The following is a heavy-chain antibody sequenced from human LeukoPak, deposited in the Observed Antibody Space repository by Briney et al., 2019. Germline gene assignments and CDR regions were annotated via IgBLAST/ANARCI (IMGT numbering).Heavy chain of an antibody. CDR3: ARGPYYYGSGSRGGFDP. J-gene: IGHJ5*02. D-gene: IGHD3-10*01. CDR1: GFTFSSYA. CDR2: ISYDGSNK. Sequence: GGSLRLSCAASGFTFSSYAMHWVRQAPGKGLEWVAVISYDGSNKYYADSVKGRFTISRDNSKNTLYLQMNSLRAEDTAVYYCARGPYYYGSGSRGGFDPWGQGTLVTVSS. V-gene: IGHV3-30-3*01.